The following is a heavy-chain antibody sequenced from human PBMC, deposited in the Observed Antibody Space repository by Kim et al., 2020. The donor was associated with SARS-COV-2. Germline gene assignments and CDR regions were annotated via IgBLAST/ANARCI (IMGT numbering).Heavy chain of an antibody. CDR3: ARGGYSGYEGYGY. V-gene: IGHV3-11*06. Sequence: GGSLRLSCAASGFTFSDYYMSWIRQAPGKGLEWVSYISSSSSYTNYADSVKGRFTISRDNAKNSLYLQMNSLRAEDTAVYYCARGGYSGYEGYGYWGQGTLVTVSS. D-gene: IGHD5-12*01. J-gene: IGHJ4*02. CDR1: GFTFSDYY. CDR2: ISSSSSYT.